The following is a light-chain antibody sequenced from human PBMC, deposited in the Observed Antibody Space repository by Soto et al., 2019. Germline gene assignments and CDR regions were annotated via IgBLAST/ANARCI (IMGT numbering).Light chain of an antibody. V-gene: IGLV7-46*01. CDR3: LLSYSGAGVV. J-gene: IGLJ2*01. CDR1: TGAVTSGHY. CDR2: DTS. Sequence: QAVVTQEPSLTVSPGETVTLTCGSSTGAVTSGHYPYWFQQKTGQAPRTLIYDTSNKHSWTPARFSGSLLGGKAARILSGAQPEDEAEYYCLLSYSGAGVVFGGGTKLTVL.